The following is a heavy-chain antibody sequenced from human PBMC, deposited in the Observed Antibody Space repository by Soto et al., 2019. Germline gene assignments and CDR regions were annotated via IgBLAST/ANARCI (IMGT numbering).Heavy chain of an antibody. CDR1: GYTFTSYY. D-gene: IGHD5-12*01. Sequence: GASVKVSCKASGYTFTSYYMHWVRQAPGQGLEWMGIINPSGGSTSYAQKFQGRVTMTRDTSTSTAYMELSSLRSEDTAVYYCARGGRWLQFDYYYGMDVWGQGTTVTVSS. J-gene: IGHJ6*02. CDR2: INPSGGST. CDR3: ARGGRWLQFDYYYGMDV. V-gene: IGHV1-46*01.